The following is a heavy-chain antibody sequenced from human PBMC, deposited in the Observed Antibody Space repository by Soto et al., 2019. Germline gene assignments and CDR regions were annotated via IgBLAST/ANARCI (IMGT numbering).Heavy chain of an antibody. CDR1: GGSISSGGYY. V-gene: IGHV4-31*03. Sequence: SETLSLTCTVSGGSISSGGYYWSWIRQHPGKGLEWIGYIYYSGSTYYNPSLKSRVTISVDTSKNQFSLKLSSVTAADTAVYYCARVPYYYDSSGYYFSSYYFDYWGQGTLVTVSS. CDR2: IYYSGST. J-gene: IGHJ4*02. CDR3: ARVPYYYDSSGYYFSSYYFDY. D-gene: IGHD3-22*01.